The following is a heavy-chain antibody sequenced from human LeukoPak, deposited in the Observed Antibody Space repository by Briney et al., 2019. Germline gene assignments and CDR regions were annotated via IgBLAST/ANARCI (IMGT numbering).Heavy chain of an antibody. J-gene: IGHJ4*02. CDR3: ARAHYNWNEPPFDH. CDR1: GFFFSSYV. D-gene: IGHD1-20*01. Sequence: GGSLRLSCAASGFFFSSYVMHWVRQAPGKGLEWVALIWYDGTNKYYTDSVKGRFTISRDNSNNTLYLEMSSLRAEDTAVYYCARAHYNWNEPPFDHWGQGVLATVSS. V-gene: IGHV3-33*01. CDR2: IWYDGTNK.